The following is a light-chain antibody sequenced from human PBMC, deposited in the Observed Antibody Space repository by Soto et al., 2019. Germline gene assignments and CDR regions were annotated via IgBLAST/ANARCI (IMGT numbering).Light chain of an antibody. Sequence: QSVLTRPRSVSGSPGQSVTISCTGTSSDVGGYNSVSWYQHHPDKAPKLIIYDVRKRPSGVPDRFSGSKSGNTASLAISGLQSEDETDYYCCSYAGSYTYVFGTGTKVTVL. J-gene: IGLJ1*01. CDR3: CSYAGSYTYV. V-gene: IGLV2-11*01. CDR2: DVR. CDR1: SSDVGGYNS.